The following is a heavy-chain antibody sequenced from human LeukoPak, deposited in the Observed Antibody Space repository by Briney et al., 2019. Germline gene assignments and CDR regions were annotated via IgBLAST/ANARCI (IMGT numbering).Heavy chain of an antibody. CDR1: GFTFDDYA. CDR3: AKDWLGGGIAAHLFDY. D-gene: IGHD6-13*01. Sequence: PGGSLRLSCAASGFTFDDYAMHWVRQAPGKGLEWVSGISWNSGSIGYADSVKGRFTISRDNAKNSLYLQMNSLRAEDTALYYCAKDWLGGGIAAHLFDYWGQGTLVTVSS. CDR2: ISWNSGSI. J-gene: IGHJ4*02. V-gene: IGHV3-9*01.